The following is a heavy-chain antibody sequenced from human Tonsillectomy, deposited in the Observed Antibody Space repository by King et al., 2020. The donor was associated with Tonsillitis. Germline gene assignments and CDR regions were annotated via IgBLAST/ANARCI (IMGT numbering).Heavy chain of an antibody. D-gene: IGHD4-17*01. V-gene: IGHV2-26*01. J-gene: IGHJ4*02. Sequence: TLKESGPVLVKPTETLTLTCSVSGFSLSDFRVGVSWIRQPPGKALEWLAHIVSNDEKSYTTSLKSRLTISKDTSKSQVVLTMTNMDPVDTATYYCARTYGEYSTVFDYWGQGALVTVSS. CDR1: GFSLSDFRVG. CDR3: ARTYGEYSTVFDY. CDR2: IVSNDEK.